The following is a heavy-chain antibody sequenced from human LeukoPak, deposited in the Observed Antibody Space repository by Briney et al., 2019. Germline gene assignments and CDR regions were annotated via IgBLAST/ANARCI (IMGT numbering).Heavy chain of an antibody. CDR3: AKYGLGSGSYFDL. J-gene: IGHJ2*01. CDR2: ISGSGGST. D-gene: IGHD3-10*01. Sequence: PGGSLRLSCAASGFTFSSYSMNWVRQAPGKGLEWVSAISGSGGSTYYADSVKGRFTISRDNSKNTLYLQMNSLRAEDTAVYYCAKYGLGSGSYFDLWGRGTLVTVSS. CDR1: GFTFSSYS. V-gene: IGHV3-23*01.